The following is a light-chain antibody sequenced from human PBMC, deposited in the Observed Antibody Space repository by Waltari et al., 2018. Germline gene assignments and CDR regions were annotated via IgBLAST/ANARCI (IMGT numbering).Light chain of an antibody. Sequence: EIALTQSPITLSVSPGERATLSCRAGQSVNSNLAWYQQKPGQAPRLLIYGASTRATDIPARISGSGSGTEFTLTISSLQSEDFAVYYCHQYNKWPFTFGPGTKVDIK. CDR1: QSVNSN. CDR3: HQYNKWPFT. V-gene: IGKV3-15*01. J-gene: IGKJ3*01. CDR2: GAS.